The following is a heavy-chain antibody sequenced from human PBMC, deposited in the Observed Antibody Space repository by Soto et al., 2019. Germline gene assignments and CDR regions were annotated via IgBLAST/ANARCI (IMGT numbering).Heavy chain of an antibody. D-gene: IGHD6-13*01. CDR2: ISWYSGSI. V-gene: IGHV3-9*01. CDR3: AKDISRSYSSSPGDAFDI. CDR1: GFTFDDYA. Sequence: EVQLVESGGGLVQPGRSLRLSCAASGFTFDDYAMHWVRQAPGKGLEWVSGISWYSGSIGYADSVKGRFTISRDNAKNSLYLQMNSLRAEDTALYYGAKDISRSYSSSPGDAFDIWGQGTMVTVSS. J-gene: IGHJ3*02.